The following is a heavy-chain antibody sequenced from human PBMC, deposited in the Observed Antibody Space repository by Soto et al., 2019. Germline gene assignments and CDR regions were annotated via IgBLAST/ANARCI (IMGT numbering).Heavy chain of an antibody. J-gene: IGHJ4*02. CDR3: AREIAAAGPCFDY. CDR2: IIPIFGTA. CDR1: GGTFSSYA. Sequence: GASVKVSCKGSGGTFSSYAISWGRQAPGQGLEWMGGIIPIFGTANYAQKFQGRVTITADESTSTAYMELSSLRSEDTAVYYCAREIAAAGPCFDYWGQGTLVTVSS. D-gene: IGHD6-13*01. V-gene: IGHV1-69*13.